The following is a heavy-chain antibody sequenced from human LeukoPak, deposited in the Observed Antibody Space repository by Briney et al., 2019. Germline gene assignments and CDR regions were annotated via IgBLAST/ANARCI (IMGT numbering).Heavy chain of an antibody. CDR1: GFTFSNAW. CDR3: TTDPSALVVGY. V-gene: IGHV3-15*01. CDR2: IKRKTDGGTT. D-gene: IGHD6-13*01. J-gene: IGHJ4*02. Sequence: GGSLRLSCAASGFTFSNAWMNWVRQAPGKGLEWVGRIKRKTDGGTTEYAAPVQGRFTISRDDSTNTLYLQMNSLKTEDTAVYYCTTDPSALVVGYWGQGTLVTVSS.